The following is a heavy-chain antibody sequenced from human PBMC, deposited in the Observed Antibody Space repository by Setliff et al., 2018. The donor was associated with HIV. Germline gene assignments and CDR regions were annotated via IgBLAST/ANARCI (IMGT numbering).Heavy chain of an antibody. D-gene: IGHD3-3*01. Sequence: GGSLRLSCAASGFTFRSYGMHWVRQAPGKGLEWVAVIWSDGSSKYYADSLKGRFTISRDNSRNILFLQMNSLRAADTAVYYCAKDLKSFWSGYYGGFDYWGQGTLVTVSS. J-gene: IGHJ4*02. V-gene: IGHV3-33*06. CDR1: GFTFRSYG. CDR2: IWSDGSSK. CDR3: AKDLKSFWSGYYGGFDY.